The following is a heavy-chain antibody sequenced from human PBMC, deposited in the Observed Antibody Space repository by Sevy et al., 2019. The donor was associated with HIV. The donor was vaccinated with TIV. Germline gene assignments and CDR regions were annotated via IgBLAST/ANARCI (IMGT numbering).Heavy chain of an antibody. Sequence: GGSLRLSCAASGFTFSSYSMNWVRQAPGKGLEWVSSISSSSSYIYYADSVKGRFTISRDNAKNSLYLQMNSLGADDTAVYYCARDPRTAAAGTRYFDYWGQGTLVTVSS. V-gene: IGHV3-21*01. J-gene: IGHJ4*02. CDR1: GFTFSSYS. CDR3: ARDPRTAAAGTRYFDY. CDR2: ISSSSSYI. D-gene: IGHD6-13*01.